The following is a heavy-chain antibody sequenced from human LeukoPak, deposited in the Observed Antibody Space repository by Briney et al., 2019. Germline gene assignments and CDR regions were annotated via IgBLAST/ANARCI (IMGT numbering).Heavy chain of an antibody. CDR2: INHSGST. CDR3: ARGGPWYRFDQNWFDP. D-gene: IGHD1-26*01. J-gene: IGHJ5*02. CDR1: GGSFSGYY. Sequence: SETLSLTCAVYGGSFSGYYWSWIRQPPGKGLEWIGEINHSGSTNYNPSLKSRVTISVDTSKNQFSLKLSSVTAADTAVYYCARGGPWYRFDQNWFDPWGQGTLVTSPQ. V-gene: IGHV4-34*01.